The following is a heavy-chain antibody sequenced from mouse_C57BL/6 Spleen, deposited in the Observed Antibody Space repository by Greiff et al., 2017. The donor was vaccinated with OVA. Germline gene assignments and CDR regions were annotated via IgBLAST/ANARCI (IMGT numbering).Heavy chain of an antibody. Sequence: QVQLQQSGAELARPGASVKLSCKASGYTFTSYGISWVKQRTGQGLEWIGEIYPRSGNTYYNEKFKGKATLTADKSSSTAYMELRSLTSEDSAVYFCARTGYYGSSYELFDYWGQGTTLTVSS. CDR3: ARTGYYGSSYELFDY. CDR1: GYTFTSYG. CDR2: IYPRSGNT. D-gene: IGHD1-1*01. V-gene: IGHV1-81*01. J-gene: IGHJ2*01.